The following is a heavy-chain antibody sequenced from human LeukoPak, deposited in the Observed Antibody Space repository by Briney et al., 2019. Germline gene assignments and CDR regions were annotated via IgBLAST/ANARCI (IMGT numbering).Heavy chain of an antibody. J-gene: IGHJ4*02. Sequence: SETLSLTCTVSGGSISSGSYYWSWIRQPAGKGLEWIGRIYTSGSTNYNPSLKSRVTISVDTSKNQFSLKLSSVTAADTAVYYCASSSWYRGLFDYWGQGTLVTVSS. V-gene: IGHV4-61*02. CDR3: ASSSWYRGLFDY. CDR1: GGSISSGSYY. CDR2: IYTSGST. D-gene: IGHD6-13*01.